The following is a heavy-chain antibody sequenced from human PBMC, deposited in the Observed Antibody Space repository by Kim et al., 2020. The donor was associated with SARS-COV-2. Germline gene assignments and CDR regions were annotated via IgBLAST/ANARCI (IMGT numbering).Heavy chain of an antibody. V-gene: IGHV6-1*01. CDR1: GDSVSSKSAA. D-gene: IGHD2-15*01. CDR2: TYYRSKWNN. J-gene: IGHJ5*01. Sequence: SQTLSLTCAISGDSVSSKSAAWNWIRQSPSRGLECLGRTYYRSKWNNDYAVSVKSRITISPDTSRNHFSLQLNSVTPEDTAVYYCARESPWCTGDTCYSRWFNSWGQGTLVTVSS. CDR3: ARESPWCTGDTCYSRWFNS.